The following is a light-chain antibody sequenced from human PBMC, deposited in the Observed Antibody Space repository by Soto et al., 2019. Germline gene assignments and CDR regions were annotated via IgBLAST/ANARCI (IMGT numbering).Light chain of an antibody. CDR1: QSITTY. Sequence: DIQMTQSPSTLSASVGDRVTITCRASQSITTYVNWYQQKLGKAPTLLIYAASSLQSGVPSRFSGSGSGTVFTFTISSLQPEDYATYFCQQCYSSPRTFGQGTKVDIK. CDR2: AAS. J-gene: IGKJ1*01. CDR3: QQCYSSPRT. V-gene: IGKV1-39*01.